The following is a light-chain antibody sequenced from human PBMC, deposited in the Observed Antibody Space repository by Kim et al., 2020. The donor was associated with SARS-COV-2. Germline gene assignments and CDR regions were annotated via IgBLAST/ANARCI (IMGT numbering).Light chain of an antibody. CDR1: QGISNW. V-gene: IGKV1D-12*01. CDR2: SAS. Sequence: DIQMTQSPSSVSASVGDRVTITCRASQGISNWLAWYQQKPGKAPKLLIYSASNLQSGVPSRFSGSGSGTDFTLTISSLQSEDFATYFCQQTNSFPITFGQGTRLEIK. J-gene: IGKJ5*01. CDR3: QQTNSFPIT.